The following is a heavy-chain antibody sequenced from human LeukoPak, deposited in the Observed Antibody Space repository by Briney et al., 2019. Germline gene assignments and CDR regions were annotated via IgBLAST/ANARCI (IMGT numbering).Heavy chain of an antibody. D-gene: IGHD6-19*01. CDR3: AKDKGSSGWSEDY. Sequence: PGGSLRLSCAASGFTFSSYGMHWLRQAPGKGLEWVAVIWYDGSNKYYADSVKGRFTISRDNSKNTLYLQMNSLRAEDTAVYYCAKDKGSSGWSEDYWGQGTLVTVSS. CDR1: GFTFSSYG. CDR2: IWYDGSNK. J-gene: IGHJ4*02. V-gene: IGHV3-33*06.